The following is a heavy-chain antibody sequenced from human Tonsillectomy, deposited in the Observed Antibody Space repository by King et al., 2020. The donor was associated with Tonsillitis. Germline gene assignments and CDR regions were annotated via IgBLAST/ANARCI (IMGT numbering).Heavy chain of an antibody. V-gene: IGHV4-59*01. CDR1: GGSISSYY. D-gene: IGHD3-3*01. J-gene: IGHJ6*03. CDR3: ARVTIFGVATPPYYYYYMDV. CDR2: IYYSGST. Sequence: QLQESGPGLVKPSETLSLTCTVSGGSISSYYWNWIRQPPGKGLEWIGYIYYSGSTNYNPSLKSRVTISVDTSKNQFSLKLSSVTAADTAVYYCARVTIFGVATPPYYYYYMDVWGKGTTVTVSS.